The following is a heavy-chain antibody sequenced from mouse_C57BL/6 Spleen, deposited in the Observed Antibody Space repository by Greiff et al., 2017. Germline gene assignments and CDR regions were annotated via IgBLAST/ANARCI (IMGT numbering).Heavy chain of an antibody. CDR2: IDPANGDT. D-gene: IGHD1-1*01. CDR3: TRITTVVATMGPYAMDY. J-gene: IGHJ4*01. V-gene: IGHV14-4*01. Sequence: VQLKESGAELVRPGASVKLSCTASGFNFKDDCMHWVKQRPEQGLEWIGWIDPANGDTEYASKFQGKATITADTSSNTAYLQLSSLTSEDTAVYYCTRITTVVATMGPYAMDYWGQGTSVTVSS. CDR1: GFNFKDDC.